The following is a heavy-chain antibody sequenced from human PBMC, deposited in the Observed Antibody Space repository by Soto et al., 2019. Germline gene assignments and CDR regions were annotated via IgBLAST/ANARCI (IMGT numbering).Heavy chain of an antibody. CDR1: GFTFSSRW. CDR3: ARGTQTTVTTRLFDC. CDR2: INSDGTTI. Sequence: GGSLGLSCAASGFTFSSRWMHWVRQAPGKGLVWVSRINSDGTTITYADSVKGRFTISRDNAKNTLYLQMNSLRAEDTAVYYCARGTQTTVTTRLFDCWGQGTLVTVSS. J-gene: IGHJ4*02. V-gene: IGHV3-74*01. D-gene: IGHD4-17*01.